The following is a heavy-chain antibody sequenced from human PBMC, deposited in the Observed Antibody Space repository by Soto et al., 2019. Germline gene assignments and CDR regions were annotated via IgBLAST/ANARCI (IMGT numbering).Heavy chain of an antibody. V-gene: IGHV4-30-2*01. CDR2: VYPSGST. Sequence: SETLSLTCTVSGGSINSGGHSWSWIRQPPGKGLEWIGYVYPSGSTNYNPSLRSRVTISVDGSTNQFSLRLTSVTAADTAVYFCARNNLDYNKTGGDWFDPWGPGALVTVSS. CDR3: ARNNLDYNKTGGDWFDP. CDR1: GGSINSGGHS. J-gene: IGHJ5*02. D-gene: IGHD4-4*01.